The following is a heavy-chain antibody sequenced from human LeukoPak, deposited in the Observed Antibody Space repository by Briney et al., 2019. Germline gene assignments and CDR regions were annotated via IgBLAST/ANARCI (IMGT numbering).Heavy chain of an antibody. J-gene: IGHJ5*02. CDR1: GYTFTSYG. CDR2: ISAYNGNT. CDR3: ARYSGYDSQDWFDP. V-gene: IGHV1-18*01. Sequence: ASVKVSCKASGYTFTSYGISWVRQAPGQGLEWMGWISAYNGNTNYAQKLQGRVTMTTDTSTSTAYMELSSLRSEDTAVYYCARYSGYDSQDWFDPWGQGTLVTVSS. D-gene: IGHD5-12*01.